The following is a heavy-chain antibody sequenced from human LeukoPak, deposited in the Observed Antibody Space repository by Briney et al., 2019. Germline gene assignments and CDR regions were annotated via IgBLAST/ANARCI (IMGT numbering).Heavy chain of an antibody. CDR1: GGSISGYY. D-gene: IGHD3-22*01. V-gene: IGHV4-59*01. CDR3: VREGYDSSGYFPDY. CDR2: IHYSGST. J-gene: IGHJ4*02. Sequence: TSETLSLTCTVSGGSISGYYWSWIRQSPGRGLEWMGYIHYSGSTDYNPFLKSRVTMSVDTSKNQCSLKLSSVTAADAAVYYCVREGYDSSGYFPDYWGQGTLVTVSS.